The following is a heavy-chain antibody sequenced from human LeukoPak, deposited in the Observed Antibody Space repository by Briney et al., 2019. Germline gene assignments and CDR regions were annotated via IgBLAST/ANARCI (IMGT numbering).Heavy chain of an antibody. Sequence: PSETLSLTCTVSGGSISSGVYYWSWIRQHPGKGLEWIGYIYYSGSTYYNPSLKSRVTISVDTSKNQFSLKLSSVTAADTAVYYCARDIDGYYFDYWGQGTLVTVSS. CDR1: GGSISSGVYY. CDR2: IYYSGST. J-gene: IGHJ4*02. V-gene: IGHV4-31*03. D-gene: IGHD3-10*01. CDR3: ARDIDGYYFDY.